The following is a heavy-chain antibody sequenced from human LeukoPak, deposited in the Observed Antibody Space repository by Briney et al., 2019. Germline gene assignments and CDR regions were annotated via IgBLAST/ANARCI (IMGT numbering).Heavy chain of an antibody. D-gene: IGHD2-15*01. CDR2: ISYDGSNK. CDR1: GFTFSSYS. J-gene: IGHJ6*04. Sequence: GRSLRLSCAASGFTFSSYSMHWGRHAPGKGLEWVAVISYDGSNKYYADSVKGRFTISRDSSKNTLYLQMNSLRAEDTAVYYCAREFWGYCSGGSCPDGMDVWGKGTTVTVSS. V-gene: IGHV3-30*04. CDR3: AREFWGYCSGGSCPDGMDV.